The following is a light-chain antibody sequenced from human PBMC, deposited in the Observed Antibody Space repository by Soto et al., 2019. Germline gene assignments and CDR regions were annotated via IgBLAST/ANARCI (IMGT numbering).Light chain of an antibody. CDR3: QQYCSSPWT. V-gene: IGKV4-1*01. J-gene: IGKJ1*01. CDR1: QSVLYSSSNKNY. Sequence: DIVMTQSPDSLAVSLGERATINCRSSQSVLYSSSNKNYLAWYQQKPGQPPKLLIYWASTRESGVPDRFSGSGSGTDYTLAINSLQAKDGAVYYCQQYCSSPWTFGQGTKVEIK. CDR2: WAS.